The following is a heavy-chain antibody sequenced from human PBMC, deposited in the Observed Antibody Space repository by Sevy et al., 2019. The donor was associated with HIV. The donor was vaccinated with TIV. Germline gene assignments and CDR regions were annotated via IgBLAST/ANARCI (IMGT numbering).Heavy chain of an antibody. J-gene: IGHJ4*02. CDR1: GHTSSDYY. V-gene: IGHV1-2*06. Sequence: ASVKVSCKASGHTSSDYYIQWVRQAPGQGLEWMGRINSKSGATSNPQKFQGRVTMTSDTSISTAYMELSRLRSDDTAVYYCATEYSYDYWGQGTLVTVSS. CDR3: ATEYSYDY. D-gene: IGHD4-4*01. CDR2: INSKSGAT.